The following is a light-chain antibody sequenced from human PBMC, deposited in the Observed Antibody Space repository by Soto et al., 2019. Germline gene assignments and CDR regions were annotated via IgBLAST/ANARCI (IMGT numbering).Light chain of an antibody. CDR2: GAS. J-gene: IGKJ1*01. Sequence: ELVLTQSPVTLSASPGARVTLSCRASQSVDINLAWYQQKPGQSPRLLIYGASSRATGIPDRFSGIVSGTDFTLTIRRLEPEDFLVYYGQQYGSSYPWTFGQGTKVEIK. CDR3: QQYGSSYPWT. V-gene: IGKV3-20*01. CDR1: QSVDIN.